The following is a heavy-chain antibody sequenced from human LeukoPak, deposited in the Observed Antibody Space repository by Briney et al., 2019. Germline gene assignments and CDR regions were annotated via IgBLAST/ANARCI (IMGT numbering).Heavy chain of an antibody. D-gene: IGHD1-26*01. V-gene: IGHV1-18*01. J-gene: IGHJ4*02. CDR2: ISAYNGST. CDR3: AGDVVGATVIDY. CDR1: GYTFTSYG. Sequence: ASVKVSCKASGYTFTSYGISWVRQAPGQGLEWMGWISAYNGSTNHAQKLQGRVTMTTDTSTSTAYMELRSLRSDDTAVYYCAGDVVGATVIDYWGQGTLVTVSS.